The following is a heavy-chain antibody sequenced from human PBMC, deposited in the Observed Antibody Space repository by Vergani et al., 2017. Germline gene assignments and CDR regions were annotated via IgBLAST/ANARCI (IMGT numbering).Heavy chain of an antibody. CDR2: ISSSGSTI. V-gene: IGHV3-48*03. J-gene: IGHJ4*02. D-gene: IGHD2-15*01. CDR1: GFTFSSYE. Sequence: EVQLVESGGGLVQPGGFLRLSCAASGFTFSSYEMNWVRQAPGKGLEWVSYISSSGSTIYYADSVKGRFTISRDNAKNSLYLQMNSLRAEDTAVYYCANFPSGWPLIDYWGQGTLVTVSS. CDR3: ANFPSGWPLIDY.